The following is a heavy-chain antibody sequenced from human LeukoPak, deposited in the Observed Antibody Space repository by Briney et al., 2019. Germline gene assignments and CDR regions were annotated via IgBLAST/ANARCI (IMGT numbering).Heavy chain of an antibody. CDR2: ISYDGSNK. CDR3: ARGSDWNLWYGWFDP. CDR1: GFTFSSYA. D-gene: IGHD1-7*01. J-gene: IGHJ5*02. Sequence: PGRSLRLSCAASGFTFSSYAMHWVRQAPGKGLEWVAVISYDGSNKYYADSVKGRFTISRDNSKNTLYLQMNSLRAEDTAVYYCARGSDWNLWYGWFDPWGQGTLVTVSS. V-gene: IGHV3-30*01.